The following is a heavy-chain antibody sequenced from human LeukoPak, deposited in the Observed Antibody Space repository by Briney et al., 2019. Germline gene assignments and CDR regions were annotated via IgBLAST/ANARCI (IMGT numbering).Heavy chain of an antibody. CDR2: IYHSGTT. CDR3: ATSSRGYYDSSGYLLY. CDR1: GDSISSTNW. D-gene: IGHD3-22*01. V-gene: IGHV4-4*02. J-gene: IGHJ4*02. Sequence: PSGTLSLTCAVSGDSISSTNWWGWVRPPPGKGLEWIGEIYHSGTTNYNPSLKSRVTMSVDKSKNQFSLKLSFVTAADTAVYYCATSSRGYYDSSGYLLYWGQGTLVTVSS.